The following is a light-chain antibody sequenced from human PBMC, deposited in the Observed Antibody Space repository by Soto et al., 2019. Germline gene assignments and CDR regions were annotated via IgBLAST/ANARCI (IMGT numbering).Light chain of an antibody. CDR3: QQIDSYPVT. V-gene: IGKV1-9*01. Sequence: DIQLTQSPAFLSASVGDKVTITCRASQGISTFLAWYQQKPGKAPNLLIYSASTLQSRVPSRLSGSGSGKEFTLTISSLQPEDFATYFCQQIDSYPVTFGGGTKVEMK. CDR2: SAS. J-gene: IGKJ4*01. CDR1: QGISTF.